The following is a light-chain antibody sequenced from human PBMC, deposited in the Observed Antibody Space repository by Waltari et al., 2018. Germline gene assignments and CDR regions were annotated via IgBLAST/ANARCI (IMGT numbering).Light chain of an antibody. CDR3: HSRDASGVAGS. CDR2: DKN. CDR1: RLSSAY. J-gene: IGLJ2*01. V-gene: IGLV3-19*01. Sequence: SSELTQDPAVSVAMGQTVRITGQGDRLSSAYASWYQQRPGQAPILVMYDKNNRPSGVPDRFSGSSSHNTASLTITGAQAEDEASYYCHSRDASGVAGSFGGGTKLTVL.